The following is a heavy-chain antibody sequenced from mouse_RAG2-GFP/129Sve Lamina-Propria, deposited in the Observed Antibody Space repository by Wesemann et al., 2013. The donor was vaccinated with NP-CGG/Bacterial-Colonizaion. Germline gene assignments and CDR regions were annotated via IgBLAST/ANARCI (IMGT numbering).Heavy chain of an antibody. J-gene: IGHJ1*03. V-gene: IGHV1-50*01. Sequence: GAELVKPGASVKLSCKASGYTFTSYWMQWVKQRPGQGLEWIGEIDPSDSYTNYNQKFKGKATLTVDKSSSTAYMQLSSLTSEDSAVYYCARVYYGSSYYWYFDVWGTGTTVTVSS. CDR3: ARVYYGSSYYWYFDV. CDR2: IDPSDSYT. D-gene: IGHD1-1*01. CDR1: GYTFTSYW.